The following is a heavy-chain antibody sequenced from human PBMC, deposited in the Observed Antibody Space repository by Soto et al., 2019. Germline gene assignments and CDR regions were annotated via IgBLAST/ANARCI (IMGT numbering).Heavy chain of an antibody. J-gene: IGHJ4*02. CDR3: APRITMVRGPRSAVDY. Sequence: QVQLVESGGGVVQPGRSLRLSCAAYGFTFSSYGMHWVRQAPGKGLEWVAVISYDGSNKYYADSVKGRFTISRDNSKNTLYLQMNSLRAEVTAVYYCAPRITMVRGPRSAVDYWGQGTLVTVSS. CDR1: GFTFSSYG. D-gene: IGHD3-10*01. V-gene: IGHV3-30*03. CDR2: ISYDGSNK.